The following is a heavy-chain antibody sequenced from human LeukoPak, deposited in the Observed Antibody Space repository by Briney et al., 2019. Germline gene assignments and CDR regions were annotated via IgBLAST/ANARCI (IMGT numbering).Heavy chain of an antibody. CDR1: GFTFSSYA. CDR3: ANPTYYYGSESYYMGDY. V-gene: IGHV3-23*01. D-gene: IGHD3-10*01. J-gene: IGHJ4*02. CDR2: ISGSGDST. Sequence: GGSLRLSCAASGFTFSSYALSWVRQAPGKGLEWVSTISGSGDSTYYADSVTGRFTISRDNSKDTLFLQMNSLRAEDTALYYCANPTYYYGSESYYMGDYWGQGTLVTVSS.